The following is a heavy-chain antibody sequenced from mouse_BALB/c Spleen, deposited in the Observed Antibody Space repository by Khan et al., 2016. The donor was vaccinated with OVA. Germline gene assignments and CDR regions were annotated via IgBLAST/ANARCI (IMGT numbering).Heavy chain of an antibody. Sequence: QLEESGPGLVKPSQSLSHTCTVTGYSITSGYGWNWIRQFPGNKLEWMGYISYSGSTNYNPFLKSRISITRDTSKNQFFLQLNSVTTEDTATYYCARTARIKYWGQGTTLTVSS. CDR3: ARTARIKY. J-gene: IGHJ2*01. V-gene: IGHV3-2*02. CDR1: GYSITSGYG. D-gene: IGHD1-2*01. CDR2: ISYSGST.